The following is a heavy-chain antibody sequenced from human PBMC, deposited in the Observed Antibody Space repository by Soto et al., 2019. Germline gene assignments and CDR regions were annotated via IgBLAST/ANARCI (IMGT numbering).Heavy chain of an antibody. CDR2: IYPGDSDT. CDR3: ARPEKRRDGYNHYGMDV. J-gene: IGHJ6*02. CDR1: GYSFTSYW. D-gene: IGHD5-12*01. V-gene: IGHV5-51*01. Sequence: PGESLKISCKGSGYSFTSYWIGWVRQMPGKGLEWMGIIYPGDSDTRYSPSFQGQVTISADKSISTAYLQWSSLKASDTAMYYCARPEKRRDGYNHYGMDVWGQGTTVTVSS.